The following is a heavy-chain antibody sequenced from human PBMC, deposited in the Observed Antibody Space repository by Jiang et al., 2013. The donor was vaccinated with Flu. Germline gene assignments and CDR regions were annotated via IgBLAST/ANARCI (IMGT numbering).Heavy chain of an antibody. CDR3: ARQVTGLYYLDY. Sequence: LLKPSETLPLTCTVSGDPITNNHWSWIRQPPGKGLEWIGYIYYTGKTNYNPSLESRVTISIDTSKNQFSLKLSSVTPADTAVYYCARQVTGLYYLDYWGLGTLVTVSS. CDR2: IYYTGKT. D-gene: IGHD2-21*02. J-gene: IGHJ4*02. CDR1: GDPITNNH. V-gene: IGHV4-59*08.